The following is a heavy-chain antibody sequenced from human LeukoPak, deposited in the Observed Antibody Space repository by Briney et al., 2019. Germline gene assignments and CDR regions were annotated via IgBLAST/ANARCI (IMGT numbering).Heavy chain of an antibody. CDR3: ASHPLLDYYDSSGYYGYDY. CDR2: IIPIFGTA. D-gene: IGHD3-22*01. Sequence: GASVKVSCKPSGGTFNSYAISWVRQAPGQGLEWMGGIIPIFGTANYAQKFQGRVTITADESTSTAYMELSSLRSEDTAVYYCASHPLLDYYDSSGYYGYDYWGQGTLVTVSS. CDR1: GGTFNSYA. V-gene: IGHV1-69*13. J-gene: IGHJ4*02.